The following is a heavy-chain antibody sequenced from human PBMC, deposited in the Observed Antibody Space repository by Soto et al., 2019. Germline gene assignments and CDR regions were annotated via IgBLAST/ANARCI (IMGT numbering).Heavy chain of an antibody. J-gene: IGHJ4*02. V-gene: IGHV5-51*01. CDR2: IYPGDSDT. CDR1: GYSFTTYW. D-gene: IGHD3-16*01. CDR3: ARDGPAYD. Sequence: GESLKISCKGSGYSFTTYWIGWVRQMPGKGLEWMGIIYPGDSDTRYSPSFQGQVSRDNAKNSLYLQMSSLRVEDTALYFCARDGPAYDWGLGTLVTVSS.